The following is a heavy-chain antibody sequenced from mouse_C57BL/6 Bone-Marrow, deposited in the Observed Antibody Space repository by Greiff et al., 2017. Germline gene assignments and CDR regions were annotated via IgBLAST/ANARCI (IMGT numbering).Heavy chain of an antibody. V-gene: IGHV1-84*01. J-gene: IGHJ4*01. D-gene: IGHD2-1*01. CDR1: GYTFTDYY. Sequence: QVQLQQSGPELVKPGASVKISCKASGYTFTDYYINWVKQRPGQGLEWIGWIYPGSGNTKYNEKFKGKATLTVDTSSSTAYMQLSSLTSEDSAVYFCARGGIYYGNYIYAMDYWGQGTSVTGSS. CDR3: ARGGIYYGNYIYAMDY. CDR2: IYPGSGNT.